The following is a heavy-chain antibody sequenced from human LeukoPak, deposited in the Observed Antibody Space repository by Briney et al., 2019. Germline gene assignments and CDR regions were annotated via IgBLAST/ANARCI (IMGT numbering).Heavy chain of an antibody. CDR3: ARQGGSSSPYYYYYMDV. D-gene: IGHD6-13*01. V-gene: IGHV4-38-2*01. CDR1: GYSISSGYY. Sequence: PSETLSLTCAVSGYSISSGYYWGWFRQPPGKGLEWIGCMYHSGSTYYNPSLKSRVTISVDTSKNQFSLKLSFVTAADTAVYYCARQGGSSSPYYYYYMDVWGKGTTVTVSS. J-gene: IGHJ6*03. CDR2: MYHSGST.